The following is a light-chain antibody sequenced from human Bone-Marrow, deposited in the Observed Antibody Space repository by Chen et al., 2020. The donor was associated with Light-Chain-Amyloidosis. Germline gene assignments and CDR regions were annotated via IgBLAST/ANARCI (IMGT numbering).Light chain of an antibody. CDR3: QQYGTSPLT. V-gene: IGKV3-20*01. CDR1: QTISSNY. CDR2: GSS. J-gene: IGKJ4*01. Sequence: EIVLTQSPGTLSLSPGEGANVSCRASQTISSNYLTWYQQKFGQAPRLLIYGSSSRATVIPARFTGSGSGTDFTLTINRLEPEDFAMYYCQQYGTSPLTFGGGTKVEIK.